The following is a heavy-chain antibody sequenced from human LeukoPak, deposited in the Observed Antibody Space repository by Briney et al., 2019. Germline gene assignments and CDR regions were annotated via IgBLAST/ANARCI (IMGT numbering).Heavy chain of an antibody. CDR2: INPSGGST. V-gene: IGHV1-46*01. Sequence: ASVKVSCKASGYTFTSYYMHWVRQAPGQGLEWMGIINPSGGSTSYAQKFQGRVTMTRDTSTSTVYMELSSLRSEDTAVYYCARDSEGYLWNGYSGRLGSRHYYVDVWGKGTTVTVSS. CDR1: GYTFTSYY. CDR3: ARDSEGYLWNGYSGRLGSRHYYVDV. D-gene: IGHD3-3*01. J-gene: IGHJ6*03.